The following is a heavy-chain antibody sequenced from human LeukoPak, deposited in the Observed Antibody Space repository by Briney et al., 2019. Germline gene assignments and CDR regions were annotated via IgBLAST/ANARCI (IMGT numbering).Heavy chain of an antibody. V-gene: IGHV3-48*01. CDR3: ASGWFRIHFQH. D-gene: IGHD6-19*01. Sequence: PGGSLRLSCAASGFTFSSYEMNWVRQAPGKGLEWVSYISSSSSTIYYADSVKGRFTISRDNAKNSLYLQMNSLRAEDTTVYYCASGWFRIHFQHWGQGTLVTVSS. CDR2: ISSSSSTI. J-gene: IGHJ1*01. CDR1: GFTFSSYE.